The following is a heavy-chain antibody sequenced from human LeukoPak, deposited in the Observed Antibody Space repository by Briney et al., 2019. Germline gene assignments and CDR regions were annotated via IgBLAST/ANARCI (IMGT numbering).Heavy chain of an antibody. J-gene: IGHJ6*03. D-gene: IGHD5-18*01. CDR3: ARTTEGGYTYGYFYYYYMDV. Sequence: PSETLSLTCTVSDDSISSGFYWGWIRQPPGKGLGWIGSIYHSGSTYYNPSLKSRVTISVDTSKNQFSLKLSSVTAADTAVYYCARTTEGGYTYGYFYYYYMDVWGKGTTVTISS. CDR2: IYHSGST. V-gene: IGHV4-38-2*02. CDR1: DDSISSGFY.